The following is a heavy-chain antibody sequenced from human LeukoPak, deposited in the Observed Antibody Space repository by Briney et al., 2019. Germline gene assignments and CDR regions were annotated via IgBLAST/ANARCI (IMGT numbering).Heavy chain of an antibody. CDR2: ISSSSSYI. Sequence: GRTLRLSCAASGFTFSSYAMHWVRQAPGKGLEWVSSISSSSSYIYYADSVKGRFTISRDNAKNSLHLQMNILRADDTAVYYCATDSKRGYSYGSPTDGFDLWGQGTMVTVSS. CDR1: GFTFSSYA. CDR3: ATDSKRGYSYGSPTDGFDL. J-gene: IGHJ3*01. D-gene: IGHD5-18*01. V-gene: IGHV3-21*01.